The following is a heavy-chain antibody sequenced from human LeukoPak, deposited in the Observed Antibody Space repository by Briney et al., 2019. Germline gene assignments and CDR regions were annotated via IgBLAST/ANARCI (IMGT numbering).Heavy chain of an antibody. J-gene: IGHJ6*02. CDR3: ARSYDSNYGYYYYGMDV. V-gene: IGHV3-21*01. D-gene: IGHD4-11*01. Sequence: GSLRLSCAASGFPFSSYSMNWVRQAPGKGLEWVSSVSSSSSYIYYADSVKGRFTISRDNAKNSLYLQMNSLRAEDTAVYYCARSYDSNYGYYYYGMDVWGQGTTVTVSS. CDR1: GFPFSSYS. CDR2: VSSSSSYI.